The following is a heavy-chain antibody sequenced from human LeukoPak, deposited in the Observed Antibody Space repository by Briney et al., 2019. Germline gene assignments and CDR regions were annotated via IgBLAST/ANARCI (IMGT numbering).Heavy chain of an antibody. D-gene: IGHD3-10*01. Sequence: GGSLRLSCAASGFTFSSYAMSWVRQAPGKGLQWVSIVYSDGSTYYADSVKARFTISRDSSKNTLYLQMNSLRAEDTAVYYCARADYYGSGTLPDAFDIWGQGTMVTVSS. V-gene: IGHV3-53*01. CDR3: ARADYYGSGTLPDAFDI. J-gene: IGHJ3*02. CDR1: GFTFSSYA. CDR2: VYSDGST.